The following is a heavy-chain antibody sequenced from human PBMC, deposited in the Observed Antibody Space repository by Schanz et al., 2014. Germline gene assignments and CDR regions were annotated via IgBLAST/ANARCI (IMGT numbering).Heavy chain of an antibody. J-gene: IGHJ4*02. CDR1: GYTFTSDS. CDR2: IIPVLNIA. V-gene: IGHV1-69*02. D-gene: IGHD3-10*01. Sequence: QVHLVQSGAEVHKPGASLKISCKASGYTFTSDSMHWVRQAPGQGLEWMGKIIPVLNIATYAQRFQGRVSITADTSTNTAYMELSSLTSEDTAVHYCARGRGFYDYWGQGTLVTVSS. CDR3: ARGRGFYDY.